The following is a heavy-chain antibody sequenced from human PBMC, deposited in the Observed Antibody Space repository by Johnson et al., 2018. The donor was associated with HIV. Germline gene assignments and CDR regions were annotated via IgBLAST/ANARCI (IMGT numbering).Heavy chain of an antibody. Sequence: EVKLLESGGGLVQPGGSLRLSCAASGFTFSNAWMSWVRQAPGKGLEWVGRIKSKTDGEKHYLDSVKGRFTISRDNAKNSLYLQMNSLRAEDTALYYCARDRTLLAFDIWGQGTMVTVSS. CDR2: IKSKTDGEK. J-gene: IGHJ3*02. V-gene: IGHV3-7*03. CDR1: GFTFSNAW. CDR3: ARDRTLLAFDI.